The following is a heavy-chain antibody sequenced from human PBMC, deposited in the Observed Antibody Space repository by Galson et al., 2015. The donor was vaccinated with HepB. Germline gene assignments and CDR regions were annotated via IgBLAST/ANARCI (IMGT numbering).Heavy chain of an antibody. CDR2: ISAYNGNT. J-gene: IGHJ3*02. V-gene: IGHV1-18*01. CDR1: GSTFTTYA. CDR3: ARINYGHAFDI. Sequence: SVTVSCKASGSTFTTYAIGCVRQAPGQGLEWMGWISAYNGNTNYTQKFQGRVTMTTDTSTSTAYMELRSLRSDDTAVYYCARINYGHAFDIWGQGTMVTVSS. D-gene: IGHD5-24*01.